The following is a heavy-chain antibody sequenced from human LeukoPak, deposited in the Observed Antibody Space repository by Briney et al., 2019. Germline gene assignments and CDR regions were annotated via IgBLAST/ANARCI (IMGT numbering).Heavy chain of an antibody. CDR1: GYTFTGYY. Sequence: ASVTVSCKASGYTFTGYYMHWVRQAPGQGLEWVGWINPNSGGTNYAQKFQGRVTMTRDTSISTAYMELSRLRSDDTAVYYCARGARMDYCSSTSCRKNWFDPWGQGTLVTVSS. D-gene: IGHD2-2*01. V-gene: IGHV1-2*02. J-gene: IGHJ5*02. CDR2: INPNSGGT. CDR3: ARGARMDYCSSTSCRKNWFDP.